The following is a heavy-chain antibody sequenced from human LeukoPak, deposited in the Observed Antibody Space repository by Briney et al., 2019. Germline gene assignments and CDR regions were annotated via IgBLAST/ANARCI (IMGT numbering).Heavy chain of an antibody. J-gene: IGHJ5*01. CDR3: AKVGPGGNFSYNWFDY. D-gene: IGHD4-23*01. Sequence: GGSLRLSCAASGFTFSSYGMHWVRQAPGKGLERVAVISYDGSNKYYADSVNGGFTISRDNSKNTLYLQMNSLRAEDTAVYYCAKVGPGGNFSYNWFDYWGQGTLVTVSS. CDR1: GFTFSSYG. CDR2: ISYDGSNK. V-gene: IGHV3-30*18.